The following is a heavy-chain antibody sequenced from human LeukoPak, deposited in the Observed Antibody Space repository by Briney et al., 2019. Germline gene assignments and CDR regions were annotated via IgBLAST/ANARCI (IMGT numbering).Heavy chain of an antibody. CDR2: INHSGST. V-gene: IGHV4-34*01. CDR3: ARMFGGVDY. J-gene: IGHJ4*02. D-gene: IGHD3-16*01. CDR1: GGSFSGYY. Sequence: NPSETLSLTCAVYGGSFSGYYWSWIRQPPGKGLEWIGEINHSGSTKYNPSLKSRVTISVDTSKNQLPLKLSSVDAADAAVYYCARMFGGVDYWGQGTLVTVSS.